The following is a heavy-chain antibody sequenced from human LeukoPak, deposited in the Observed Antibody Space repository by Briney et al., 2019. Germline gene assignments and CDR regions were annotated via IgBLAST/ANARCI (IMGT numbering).Heavy chain of an antibody. Sequence: SETLSLTCTVSGGSISSYYWSWIRQPPGKGLEWIGYIYYSGSTNYNPSLKSRVTISVDTSKNQFSLKLSSATAADTAVYYCVAEAAACSSTSCYPANWGQGTLVTVSS. V-gene: IGHV4-59*08. J-gene: IGHJ4*02. CDR1: GGSISSYY. CDR3: VAEAAACSSTSCYPAN. CDR2: IYYSGST. D-gene: IGHD2-2*01.